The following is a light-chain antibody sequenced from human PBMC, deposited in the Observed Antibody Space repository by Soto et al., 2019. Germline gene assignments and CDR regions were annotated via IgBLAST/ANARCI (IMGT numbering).Light chain of an antibody. J-gene: IGKJ1*01. CDR1: QSISSY. CDR2: AAS. V-gene: IGKV1-39*01. Sequence: DIQMTQSPSSLSASVGDRVTITCRASQSISSYLNWYQQRPAKAPKLLIYAASSLQSGVPSRFSGSGSGTDFTLTISSLQPEDCATYYCQQSYSTPWTFGQGTKVEIK. CDR3: QQSYSTPWT.